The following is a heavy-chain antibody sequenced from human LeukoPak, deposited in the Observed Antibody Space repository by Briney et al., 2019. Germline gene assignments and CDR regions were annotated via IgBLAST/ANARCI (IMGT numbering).Heavy chain of an antibody. J-gene: IGHJ3*02. Sequence: GGSLRLSCTASGFIFSQYGMSWVRQGPGKGLEWVSTVSGSAVRTHYAASLKGRFNISRDNSKDTLYLQMNSLRAEDTAVYYCAKDRRGFSGYDPYDAFDIWGQGTMVTVSS. V-gene: IGHV3-23*01. CDR3: AKDRRGFSGYDPYDAFDI. D-gene: IGHD5-12*01. CDR2: VSGSAVRT. CDR1: GFIFSQYG.